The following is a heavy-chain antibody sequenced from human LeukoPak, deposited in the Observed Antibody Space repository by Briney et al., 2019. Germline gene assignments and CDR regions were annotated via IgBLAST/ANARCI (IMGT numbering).Heavy chain of an antibody. J-gene: IGHJ4*02. D-gene: IGHD2-15*01. CDR1: GFTFSSYS. Sequence: GGSLRLSCAASGFTFSSYSRNWVRQAPGKGLEWVSSISSSSSYIYYADSVKGRFTISRDNAKNSLYLQMNSLRAEDTAVYYCARDAASGGYHYWGQGTLVTVSS. CDR3: ARDAASGGYHY. CDR2: ISSSSSYI. V-gene: IGHV3-21*01.